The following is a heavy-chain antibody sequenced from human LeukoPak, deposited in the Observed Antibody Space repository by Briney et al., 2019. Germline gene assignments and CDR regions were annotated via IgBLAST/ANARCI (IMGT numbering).Heavy chain of an antibody. CDR3: ARSSSYGFGYFDY. D-gene: IGHD5-18*01. Sequence: GGSLRLSCAASGFTVSSNYMSWVRQAPGKGLEWVSVIYSGGSTYYADSVKSRFTISRDNSKNTLYLQMNSLRAEDTAVYYCARSSSYGFGYFDYWGQGTLVTVSS. V-gene: IGHV3-53*01. J-gene: IGHJ4*02. CDR1: GFTVSSNY. CDR2: IYSGGST.